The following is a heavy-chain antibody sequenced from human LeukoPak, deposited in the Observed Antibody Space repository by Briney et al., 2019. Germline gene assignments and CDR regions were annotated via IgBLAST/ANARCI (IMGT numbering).Heavy chain of an antibody. CDR2: IYYSGST. V-gene: IGHV4-39*01. D-gene: IGHD3-9*01. J-gene: IGHJ5*02. Sequence: SETLSLTCTVSGGSISSTSYYWGWIRQPPGKGLEWIGSIYYSGSTYNNPSLKSRVTISVDTSKNQFSLKLSSVTAADTAVYYCASLVKVDADGGGFDPWGQGTLVTVSS. CDR1: GGSISSTSYY. CDR3: ASLVKVDADGGGFDP.